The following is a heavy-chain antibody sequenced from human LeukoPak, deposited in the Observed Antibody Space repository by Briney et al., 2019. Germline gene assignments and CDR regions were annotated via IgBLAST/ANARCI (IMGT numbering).Heavy chain of an antibody. CDR1: GFTFSYYE. V-gene: IGHV3-48*03. D-gene: IGHD6-13*01. CDR3: ARATFSSSGHSY. CDR2: ISNSGATI. J-gene: IGHJ4*02. Sequence: GGTLRLSCAASGFTFSYYEMNWVRQAPGKGLEWGSYISNSGATIYYADSVKGRSPISRDNAKSSLFLQMNSLRAEDTGVYHCARATFSSSGHSYWGQGTLVTVSS.